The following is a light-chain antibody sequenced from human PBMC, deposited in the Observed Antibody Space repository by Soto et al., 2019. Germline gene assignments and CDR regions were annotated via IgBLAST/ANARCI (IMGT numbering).Light chain of an antibody. Sequence: EMVLTQSPGTLSLSPGERATLSCRASQSVSSSYLAWYQQKPGQAPRLLIYGASSRATGIPDGFSGSGSGTDFALTISRLEREDFAVYYGRQCAGSTKLTCGGGTKLEIK. J-gene: IGKJ4*01. CDR1: QSVSSSY. CDR2: GAS. CDR3: RQCAGSTKLT. V-gene: IGKV3-20*01.